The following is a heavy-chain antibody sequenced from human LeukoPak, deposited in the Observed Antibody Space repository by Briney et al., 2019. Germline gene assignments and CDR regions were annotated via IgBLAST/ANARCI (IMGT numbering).Heavy chain of an antibody. CDR3: ARAPHYYDSRTFDY. D-gene: IGHD3-22*01. J-gene: IGHJ4*02. CDR1: GGSISSSSYY. Sequence: PSETLSLTCTVSGGSISSSSYYWGWIRQPPGKGLEWIGSIYYSGSTYYNPSLKSRVTISVDTSKNQFSLKLSSVTAADTAVYYCARAPHYYDSRTFDYWGQGTLVTVSS. V-gene: IGHV4-39*07. CDR2: IYYSGST.